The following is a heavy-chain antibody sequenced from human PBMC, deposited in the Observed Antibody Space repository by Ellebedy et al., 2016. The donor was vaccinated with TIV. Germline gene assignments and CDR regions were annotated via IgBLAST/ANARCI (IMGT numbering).Heavy chain of an antibody. J-gene: IGHJ4*02. CDR3: ARGLSSSWYGVFFDY. Sequence: SETLSLTCAVSGGSISSNNWWGWVRQPPGKGLEWIGEIYHSGSTNYNPSLTSRVTISVDKSKNQFSLKLSSVTAADTAVYYCARGLSSSWYGVFFDYWGQGTLVTISS. CDR2: IYHSGST. V-gene: IGHV4-4*02. D-gene: IGHD6-13*01. CDR1: GGSISSNNW.